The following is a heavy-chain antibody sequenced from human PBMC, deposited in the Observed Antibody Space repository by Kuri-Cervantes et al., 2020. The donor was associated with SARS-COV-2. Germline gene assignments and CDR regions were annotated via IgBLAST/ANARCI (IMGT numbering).Heavy chain of an antibody. Sequence: GSLRLSCPASGGSISSYYWSWIRQPAGKGLEWIGRIYTSGSTNYNPSLKSRVTISVDTSKNQFSLKLSSVTAADTAVYYCARGSSSLDWGYNWFDPWGQGTLVTVSS. V-gene: IGHV4-4*07. CDR1: GGSISSYY. CDR2: IYTSGST. D-gene: IGHD6-13*01. CDR3: ARGSSSLDWGYNWFDP. J-gene: IGHJ5*02.